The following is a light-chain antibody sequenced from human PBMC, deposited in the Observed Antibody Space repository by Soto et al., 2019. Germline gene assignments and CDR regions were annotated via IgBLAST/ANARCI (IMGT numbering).Light chain of an antibody. J-gene: IGKJ1*01. CDR3: QQYGSSPTWT. CDR1: QSVSSN. CDR2: GAS. Sequence: EIVMTQSPATLSVSPGEIATLSCSASQSVSSNLAWYQQKPGQAPRLLIYGASSRATGIPDRFSGSGSGTDFTLTISRLEPEDFAVHYCQQYGSSPTWTFGQGTKVDIK. V-gene: IGKV3-20*01.